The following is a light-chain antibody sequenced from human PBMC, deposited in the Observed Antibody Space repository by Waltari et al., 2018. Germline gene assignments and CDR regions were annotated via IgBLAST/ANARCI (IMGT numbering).Light chain of an antibody. Sequence: DIVMTQSPDSLAVSLGERASINCKSSQSVLYSSHNKNYLAWYQHKPGQPPKLLIYWASSRESGVPDRFSGSGSGTDFTLTISSLQAEDVAIYYCQQYYSTPLTFGGGTKVEIK. J-gene: IGKJ4*01. CDR2: WAS. CDR1: QSVLYSSHNKNY. V-gene: IGKV4-1*01. CDR3: QQYYSTPLT.